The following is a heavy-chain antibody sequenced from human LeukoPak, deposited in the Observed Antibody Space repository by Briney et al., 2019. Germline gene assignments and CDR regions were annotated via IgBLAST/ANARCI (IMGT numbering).Heavy chain of an antibody. V-gene: IGHV4-39*01. CDR2: IYYSGST. Sequence: SETLSLTCTVSGGSISSSSYYWGWIRQPPGKGLEWIGSIYYSGSTYYNPSLKSRVTISVDTSKNQFSLKLSSVTAADTAVYYCARQSATGLAYWGQGTLVTVSS. D-gene: IGHD1-1*01. CDR1: GGSISSSSYY. J-gene: IGHJ4*02. CDR3: ARQSATGLAY.